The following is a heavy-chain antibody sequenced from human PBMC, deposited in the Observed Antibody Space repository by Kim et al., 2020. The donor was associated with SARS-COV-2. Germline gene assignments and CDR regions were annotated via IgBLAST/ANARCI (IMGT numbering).Heavy chain of an antibody. D-gene: IGHD6-13*01. J-gene: IGHJ6*02. V-gene: IGHV3-74*03. Sequence: GGSLRLSCAASGFIYSGYWMHWVRQAPGKGLVWVSRINSDGSSTKYADSVKGRFTISRDNTKNTLYLQMDSLRAEDTAVYYCTRESSSPGGYRMDVWGQGTTVTVSS. CDR3: TRESSSPGGYRMDV. CDR2: INSDGSST. CDR1: GFIYSGYW.